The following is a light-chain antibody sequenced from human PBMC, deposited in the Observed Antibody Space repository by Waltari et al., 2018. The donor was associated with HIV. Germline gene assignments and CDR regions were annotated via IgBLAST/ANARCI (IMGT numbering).Light chain of an antibody. CDR2: GAS. V-gene: IGKV1-39*01. CDR1: QSISNY. CDR3: QQSYTTPPWT. J-gene: IGKJ1*01. Sequence: DIQMTQSPSSLPESVGDRVTITCRASQSISNYLNWYQQKPGKAPSLLIYGASRLQSGAPSRFSGSGSGTDFTLTISSLQAEDFATYYCQQSYTTPPWTFGQGTKVEI.